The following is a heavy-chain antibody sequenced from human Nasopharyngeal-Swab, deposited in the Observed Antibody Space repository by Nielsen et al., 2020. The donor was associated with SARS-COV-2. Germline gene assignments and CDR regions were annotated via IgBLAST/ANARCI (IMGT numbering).Heavy chain of an antibody. CDR3: ARDGGYCSSTSCYGGFDY. Sequence: GAFLEISWAGSGFTFDDYGMSWVRQAPGKGLEWVSGINWNGGSTGYADSVKGRFTISRDNAKNSLYLQMNSLRAEDTALYYCARDGGYCSSTSCYGGFDYWGQGTLVTVSS. CDR1: GFTFDDYG. J-gene: IGHJ4*02. V-gene: IGHV3-20*04. D-gene: IGHD2-2*01. CDR2: INWNGGST.